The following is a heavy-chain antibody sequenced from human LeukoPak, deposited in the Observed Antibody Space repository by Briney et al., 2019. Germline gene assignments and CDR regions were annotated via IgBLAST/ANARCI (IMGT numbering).Heavy chain of an antibody. V-gene: IGHV1-69*13. CDR2: IIPIFGTA. D-gene: IGHD3-22*01. Sequence: GASVKVSCKASGGTFSSYAISWVRQAPGQGLEWMGGIIPIFGTANYAQKFQGRVTITADESTSTAYMELSSLRSEDTAVYYCAKDEDDSSGYDYWGQGTLVTVSS. CDR3: AKDEDDSSGYDY. CDR1: GGTFSSYA. J-gene: IGHJ4*02.